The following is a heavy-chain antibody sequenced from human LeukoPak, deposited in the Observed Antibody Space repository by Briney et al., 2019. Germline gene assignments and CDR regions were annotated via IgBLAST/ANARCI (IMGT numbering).Heavy chain of an antibody. J-gene: IGHJ3*02. CDR2: INTNTGNP. Sequence: HGASVKVSCKAPGYTFTSYAMNWVRQAPGQGLEWMGWINTNTGNPTYAQGFTGRFVFSLDTSVSTAYLQISSLKAEDTAVYYCASKFLGYCSGGSCYSRGFYAFDIWGQGTMVTVSS. CDR3: ASKFLGYCSGGSCYSRGFYAFDI. CDR1: GYTFTSYA. V-gene: IGHV7-4-1*02. D-gene: IGHD2-15*01.